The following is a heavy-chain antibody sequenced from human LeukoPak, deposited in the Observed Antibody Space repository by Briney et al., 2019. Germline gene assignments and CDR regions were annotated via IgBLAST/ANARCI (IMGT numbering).Heavy chain of an antibody. J-gene: IGHJ5*02. CDR3: GAVVVPDATPDWFDP. CDR2: IRYDGSNK. V-gene: IGHV3-30*02. CDR1: GFTFSSYG. Sequence: GGSLRLSCAASGFTFSSYGMHWVRQAPGKGLEWVAFIRYDGSNKYYADSVKGRFTISRDNSKNTLYLQMNSLRAEDTAVYYCGAVVVPDATPDWFDPWGQGTLVTVSS. D-gene: IGHD2-2*01.